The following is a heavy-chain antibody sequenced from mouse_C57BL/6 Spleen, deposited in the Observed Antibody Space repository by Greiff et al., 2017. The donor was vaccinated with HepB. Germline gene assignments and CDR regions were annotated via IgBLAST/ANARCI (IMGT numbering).Heavy chain of an antibody. CDR3: TSMAPDEAY. D-gene: IGHD1-1*02. J-gene: IGHJ3*01. V-gene: IGHV1-5*01. Sequence: EVQLQQSGTVLARPGASVKMSCKTSGYTFTSYWMHWVKQRPGQGLEWIGAIYPGNSDTSYNQKFKGKAKLTAVTSASTAYMELSSLTNEDSAGYYCTSMAPDEAYWGQGTLVTVSA. CDR1: GYTFTSYW. CDR2: IYPGNSDT.